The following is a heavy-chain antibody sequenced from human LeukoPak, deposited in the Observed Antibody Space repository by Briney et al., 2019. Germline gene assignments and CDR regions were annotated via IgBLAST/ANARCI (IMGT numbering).Heavy chain of an antibody. CDR2: IYWDDDK. J-gene: IGHJ6*04. CDR1: GFPLSTSGVG. D-gene: IGHD1-1*01. V-gene: IGHV2-5*02. Sequence: SGPTLVKPTQTLTLTCTFSGFPLSTSGVGVGWIRQPPGKALEWLALIYWDDDKRYSPSLKSRLTITKDTSKNQVVLTMTNMDPVDTATYHCAHRERSRAYYGMDVWGKGTTVTVSS. CDR3: AHRERSRAYYGMDV.